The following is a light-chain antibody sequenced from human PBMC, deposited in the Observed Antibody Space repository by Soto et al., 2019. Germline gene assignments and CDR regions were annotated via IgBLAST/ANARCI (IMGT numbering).Light chain of an antibody. J-gene: IGKJ1*01. CDR3: RQCNTCARS. CDR1: QSINTW. CDR2: EGS. Sequence: DIHMTQSPSTLSASVGDRVTITCRASQSINTWLAWYQQKPGEAPRLLVYEGSTLERGVPSRFSGSGSGTEYTLTSSSLQPDDFASCYCRQCNTCARSCGQGTKVDVK. V-gene: IGKV1-5*03.